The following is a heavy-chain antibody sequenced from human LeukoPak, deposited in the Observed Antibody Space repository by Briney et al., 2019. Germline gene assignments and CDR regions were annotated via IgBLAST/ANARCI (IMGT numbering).Heavy chain of an antibody. V-gene: IGHV3-21*01. CDR2: ISSSSSYI. J-gene: IGHJ5*02. Sequence: GGSLRLSCAASGFTFSSYSMHWVRQAPGKGLEWVSSISSSSSYIYYADSVKGRFTISRDNAKNSLYLQMNSLRAEDTAVYYCARVREEIAIVVVPAAMGWFDPWGQGTLVTVSS. D-gene: IGHD2-2*01. CDR1: GFTFSSYS. CDR3: ARVREEIAIVVVPAAMGWFDP.